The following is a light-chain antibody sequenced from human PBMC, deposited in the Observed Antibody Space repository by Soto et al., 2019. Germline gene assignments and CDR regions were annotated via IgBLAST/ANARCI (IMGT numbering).Light chain of an antibody. CDR3: CSYAGSHSHYV. Sequence: QSVLTPPRSVSGSPGQSVTISCTGTSSDVGGYNYVSWYQQHPGKAPKVMIYDVSKRPSGVPDRFSGSKSGNTASLTISGLQAEDEGDYYCCSYAGSHSHYVFGTGTKLTVL. J-gene: IGLJ1*01. V-gene: IGLV2-11*01. CDR2: DVS. CDR1: SSDVGGYNY.